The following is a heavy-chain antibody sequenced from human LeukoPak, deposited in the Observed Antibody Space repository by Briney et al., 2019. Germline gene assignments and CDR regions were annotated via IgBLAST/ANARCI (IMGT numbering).Heavy chain of an antibody. D-gene: IGHD1-1*01. CDR3: ASSKWGLNWNAFDY. CDR2: IYTSGST. Sequence: PSETLSLTCTVSGGSISSYYWSWIRQPAGKGLEWIGRIYTSGSTNYNPSLKSRVTMSVDTSKNQFSLKLSSVTAADTAVYYCASSKWGLNWNAFDYWGQGTLVTVSS. J-gene: IGHJ4*02. CDR1: GGSISSYY. V-gene: IGHV4-4*07.